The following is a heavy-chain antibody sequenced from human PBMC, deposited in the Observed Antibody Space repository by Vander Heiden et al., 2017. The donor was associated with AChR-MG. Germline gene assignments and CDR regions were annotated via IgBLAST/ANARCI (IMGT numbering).Heavy chain of an antibody. CDR3: ARDRQGGGEPVDY. J-gene: IGHJ4*02. CDR2: ISSSSSYI. Sequence: EVQLVESGGGLVKPGGSLRLSCAASGFTFSSYSMNWVRQAPGKGLEWVSSISSSSSYIYYADSVKGRFTISRDNAKNSLYLQMNSLRAEDTAVYYCARDRQGGGEPVDYWGQGTLVTVSS. CDR1: GFTFSSYS. V-gene: IGHV3-21*01. D-gene: IGHD3-10*01.